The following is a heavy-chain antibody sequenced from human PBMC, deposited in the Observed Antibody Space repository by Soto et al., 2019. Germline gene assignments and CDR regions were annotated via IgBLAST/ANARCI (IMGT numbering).Heavy chain of an antibody. V-gene: IGHV4-59*01. J-gene: IGHJ6*03. CDR3: ARKGAAASYAHYYMDV. CDR2: VYYSGNT. D-gene: IGHD6-13*01. Sequence: SETLSLTCTVSGGSISPYYWGWIRQPPGKGLEWIGYVYYSGNTNYNPSLESRVTISVDTSRNRFSLNLTSATAADTAVYYCARKGAAASYAHYYMDVWGRGTAVTVSS. CDR1: GGSISPYY.